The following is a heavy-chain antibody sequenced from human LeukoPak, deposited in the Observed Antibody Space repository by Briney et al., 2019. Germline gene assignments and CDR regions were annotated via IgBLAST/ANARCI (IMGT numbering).Heavy chain of an antibody. Sequence: PGGSLRLSCAASGFTFSTFAMHWVRPSPGKGLEWVSSITGSGPYMLYADSVKHRFTISRDNTKNLLYLEMNSLRAEDTAMYFCVRDVGAVRGEVYFDYWGQGTLVTVSS. CDR3: VRDVGAVRGEVYFDY. V-gene: IGHV3-21*06. D-gene: IGHD3-10*01. CDR1: GFTFSTFA. CDR2: ITGSGPYM. J-gene: IGHJ4*02.